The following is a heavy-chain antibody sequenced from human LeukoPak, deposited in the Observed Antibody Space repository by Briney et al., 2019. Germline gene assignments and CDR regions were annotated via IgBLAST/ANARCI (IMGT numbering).Heavy chain of an antibody. J-gene: IGHJ4*02. CDR3: ARHSRGPAAGPAFDY. D-gene: IGHD6-13*01. Sequence: SETLSLTCTVSGGSISSSTYYWGWIRQPPGKGLEGIGSIYYSGSTYYNPSLKSRVTISVDTSKNQFSLSSVTAADTAVYYCARHSRGPAAGPAFDYWGQGTLVTVSS. V-gene: IGHV4-39*01. CDR1: GGSISSSTYY. CDR2: IYYSGST.